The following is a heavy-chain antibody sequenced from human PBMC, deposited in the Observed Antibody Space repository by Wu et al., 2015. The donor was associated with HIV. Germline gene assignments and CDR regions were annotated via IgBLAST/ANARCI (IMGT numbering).Heavy chain of an antibody. Sequence: QVQLVQSGAEVKKPGASVKVSCRTSGYTFTDYYLHWVRQAPGQGLEWMGWINPNTDATLYAQNFQGRVTITTDTSISTAYMELSGLTPDDTAVYYCARGDGVCREEWSYYYFYMDVWGEGTTVTVSS. CDR1: GYTFTDYY. J-gene: IGHJ6*03. V-gene: IGHV1-2*02. CDR3: ARGDGVCREEWSYYYFYMDV. CDR2: INPNTDAT. D-gene: IGHD3-3*01.